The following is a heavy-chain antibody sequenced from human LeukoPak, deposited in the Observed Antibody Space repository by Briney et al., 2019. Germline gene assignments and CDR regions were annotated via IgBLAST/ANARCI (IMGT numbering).Heavy chain of an antibody. V-gene: IGHV4-59*01. CDR2: IYYSGST. CDR3: ARVGSVPAAHFDY. J-gene: IGHJ4*02. CDR1: GGSISSYY. Sequence: SETLSLTCTVSGGSISSYYWSWIRQPPGKGLEWIGYIYYSGSTNYNPSLKSRVTISVDTSKNQFSLKLSSVTAADTAVYYCARVGSVPAAHFDYWGQGTLVTVSS. D-gene: IGHD2-2*01.